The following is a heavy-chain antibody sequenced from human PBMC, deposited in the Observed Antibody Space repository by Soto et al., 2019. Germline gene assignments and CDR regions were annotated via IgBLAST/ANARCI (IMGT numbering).Heavy chain of an antibody. V-gene: IGHV1-18*01. CDR3: ARGSGDFWSGYYYYYYGMDV. CDR2: ISAYNGNT. Sequence: ASVKVSCKASGYTFTSYGISWVRQAPGQGREWMGWISAYNGNTNYAQKLQGRVTMTTDTSTSTAYMELRSLRSDDTAVYYCARGSGDFWSGYYYYYYGMDVWGQGXTVTVSS. D-gene: IGHD3-3*01. J-gene: IGHJ6*02. CDR1: GYTFTSYG.